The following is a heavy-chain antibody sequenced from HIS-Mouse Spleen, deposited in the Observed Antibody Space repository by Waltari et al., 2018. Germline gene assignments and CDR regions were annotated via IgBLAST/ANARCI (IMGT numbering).Heavy chain of an antibody. CDR3: ARGKGWGRAREVDY. CDR2: INPNRGGK. Sequence: QVQLVQSGAEVKKPGASVKVSCKASGYTFTGYYMHWVRQAPGQGLEWVGWINPNRGGKNYAQKFQGRVTMTRDTSISTAYMELSRLRSDDTAVYYCARGKGWGRAREVDYWGQGTLVTVSS. CDR1: GYTFTGYY. D-gene: IGHD3-16*01. J-gene: IGHJ4*02. V-gene: IGHV1-2*02.